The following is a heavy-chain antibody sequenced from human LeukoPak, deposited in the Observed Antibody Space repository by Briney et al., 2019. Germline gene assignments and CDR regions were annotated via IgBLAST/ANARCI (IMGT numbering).Heavy chain of an antibody. CDR2: ISGSGGST. V-gene: IGHV3-23*01. CDR1: GFTFSSYA. CDR3: AKARPRENIVVVPAAHKNDY. J-gene: IGHJ4*02. D-gene: IGHD2-2*01. Sequence: GGSLRLSCAASGFTFSSYAMSWVRQAPGKGLEWVSAISGSGGSTYYADSVKGRFTISRDNSKNTLYLQMNSLRAEDTAVYYCAKARPRENIVVVPAAHKNDYWGQGTLVTVSS.